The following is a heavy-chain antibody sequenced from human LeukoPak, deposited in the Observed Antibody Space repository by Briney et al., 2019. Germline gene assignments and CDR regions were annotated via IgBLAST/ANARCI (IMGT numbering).Heavy chain of an antibody. D-gene: IGHD4-17*01. V-gene: IGHV4-4*07. J-gene: IGHJ4*02. Sequence: PSETLSLTCTVSGGSISNYYWSWVRQPAGKGLEWIGRIYASGSTNYHPSLQSRVTMSIDTSKNQFSLKLNSVTAADTAVYYCARFRGNDYGAFDYWGQGTLVTVSS. CDR1: GGSISNYY. CDR2: IYASGST. CDR3: ARFRGNDYGAFDY.